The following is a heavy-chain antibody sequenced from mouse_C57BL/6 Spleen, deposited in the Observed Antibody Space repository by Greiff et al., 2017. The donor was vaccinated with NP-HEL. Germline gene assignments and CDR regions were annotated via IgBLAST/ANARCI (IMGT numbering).Heavy chain of an antibody. D-gene: IGHD1-1*01. CDR1: GYTFTSYW. CDR3: ARSGYYGSSPYYFDY. V-gene: IGHV1-55*01. CDR2: IYPGSGST. J-gene: IGHJ2*01. Sequence: QVQLQQPGAELVKPGASVKMSCKASGYTFTSYWITWVKQRPGQGLEWIGDIYPGSGSTNYNEQFKSKATLTVDTSSSPAYMQRSSLTSEGSAVYDGARSGYYGSSPYYFDYWGQGTTLTVSS.